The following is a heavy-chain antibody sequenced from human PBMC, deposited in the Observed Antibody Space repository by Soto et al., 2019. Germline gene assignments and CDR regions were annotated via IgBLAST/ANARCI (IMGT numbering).Heavy chain of an antibody. Sequence: GGSLRLSCQASGFNITTYAMSWVRQAPGKGLEWVSAISATVDNTYYADSVKGRFTISRDKSKNTLFLQVNSLRAEDSAIYYCARRSLHYDSLTGYYYYFDYWGQGTLVTVSS. CDR3: ARRSLHYDSLTGYYYYFDY. J-gene: IGHJ4*02. D-gene: IGHD3-9*01. CDR2: ISATVDNT. CDR1: GFNITTYA. V-gene: IGHV3-23*01.